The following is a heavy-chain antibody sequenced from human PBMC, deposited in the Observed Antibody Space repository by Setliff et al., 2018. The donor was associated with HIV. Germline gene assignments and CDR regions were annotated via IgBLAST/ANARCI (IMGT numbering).Heavy chain of an antibody. CDR2: IYHSGST. Sequence: SETLSLTCAVSGGTFSLHYYTWIRQSPLRGLEWIGSIYHSGSTYYNPSLKSRVTISVDTSKNQFSLKLSSVTAADTAVFYCARGGYSYGFGRHRAYFQYWGQGTQVTVSS. CDR3: ARGGYSYGFGRHRAYFQY. J-gene: IGHJ1*01. CDR1: GGTFSLHY. D-gene: IGHD5-18*01. V-gene: IGHV4-34*01.